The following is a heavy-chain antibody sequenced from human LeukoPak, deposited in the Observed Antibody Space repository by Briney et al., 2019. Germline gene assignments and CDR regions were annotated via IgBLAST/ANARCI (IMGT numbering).Heavy chain of an antibody. D-gene: IGHD1-1*01. Sequence: ASVSVSSTASGGTFSIYAISWVRQAPGQGLEWMGRIIPILGIANYAQKFQGRVTITADKSTSTAYMELSSLRSEDTAVYFCARARDQWNEDYWGQGTLVIVSS. CDR2: IIPILGIA. J-gene: IGHJ4*02. CDR3: ARARDQWNEDY. V-gene: IGHV1-69*04. CDR1: GGTFSIYA.